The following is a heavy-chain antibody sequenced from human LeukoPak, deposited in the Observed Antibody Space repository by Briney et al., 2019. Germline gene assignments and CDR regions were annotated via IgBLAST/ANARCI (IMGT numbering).Heavy chain of an antibody. Sequence: GGSLRLSCAASGLTFSTHWMTWVHQAPGKGLEWLANIGGDGGKKFYVDSVKGRFTISRDNADNSLYLQMNSLRVEDTAVYYCARDRGWRLLDYWGQGTLVTVSS. J-gene: IGHJ4*02. CDR2: IGGDGGKK. D-gene: IGHD6-25*01. V-gene: IGHV3-7*01. CDR1: GLTFSTHW. CDR3: ARDRGWRLLDY.